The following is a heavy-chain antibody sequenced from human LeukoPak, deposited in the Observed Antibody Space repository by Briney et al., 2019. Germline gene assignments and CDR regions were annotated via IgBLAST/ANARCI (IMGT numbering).Heavy chain of an antibody. D-gene: IGHD2-2*01. Sequence: GGSLRLSCAAFSGFAMSWVRQAPGRGLEWVSAISGSGGTTYYADSVKGRFTVSRDNSKNTLYLQMNSLRAEDTAVYFCAKDQGPCSSASCYFDYWGQGTLVTVSS. V-gene: IGHV3-23*01. CDR2: ISGSGGTT. J-gene: IGHJ4*02. CDR3: AKDQGPCSSASCYFDY. CDR1: SGFA.